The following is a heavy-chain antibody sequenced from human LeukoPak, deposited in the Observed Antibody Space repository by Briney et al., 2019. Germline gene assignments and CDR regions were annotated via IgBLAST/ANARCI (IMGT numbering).Heavy chain of an antibody. CDR3: AKALEQETVIALDS. CDR2: ISGSGGST. J-gene: IGHJ4*02. Sequence: GGSLRLSCAASGFTLSGYAMSWVRQGPGKGLEWVSAISGSGGSTYYADSVKGRFTISRDNSKNTLYLQMNSLRAEDTSIYFCAKALEQETVIALDSWGQGTLVTVSS. V-gene: IGHV3-23*01. D-gene: IGHD6-13*01. CDR1: GFTLSGYA.